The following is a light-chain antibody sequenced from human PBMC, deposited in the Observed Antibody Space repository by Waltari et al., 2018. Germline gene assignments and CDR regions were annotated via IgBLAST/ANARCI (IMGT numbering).Light chain of an antibody. Sequence: QSALTQPASVSGSHGQSITISCTGTSSDVGGYNYVSWYQQHPGKAPKLMIYDVSKRPSGVSNRFSGSKSGNTASLTISGLQAEDEADYYCSSYTSSSTFGGVFGGGTKLTVL. CDR1: SSDVGGYNY. CDR3: SSYTSSSTFGGV. V-gene: IGLV2-14*01. CDR2: DVS. J-gene: IGLJ2*01.